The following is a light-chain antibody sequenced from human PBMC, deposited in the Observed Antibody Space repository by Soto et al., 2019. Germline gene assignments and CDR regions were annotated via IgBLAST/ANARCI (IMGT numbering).Light chain of an antibody. V-gene: IGKV1-12*01. Sequence: DLQVTQSPSSVSASVGDRVTITCRASQGLVSWLAWYQQKPGKAPKLLIYASSSFQSGVPSRFRGSGSGTDFTLTISSLQPEDFATYFCQQTSSFPLTFGGGTKVELK. CDR2: ASS. J-gene: IGKJ4*01. CDR1: QGLVSW. CDR3: QQTSSFPLT.